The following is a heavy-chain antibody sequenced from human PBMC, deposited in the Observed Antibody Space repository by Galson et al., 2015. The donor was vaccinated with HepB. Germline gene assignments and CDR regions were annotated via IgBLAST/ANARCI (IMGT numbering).Heavy chain of an antibody. V-gene: IGHV1-69*02. J-gene: IGHJ5*02. CDR1: GGTFSSYT. CDR2: IIPILGIA. D-gene: IGHD6-19*01. Sequence: SVKVSCKASGGTFSSYTISWVRQAPGQGLEWMGRIIPILGIANYAQKFQGRVTITADKSTSTAYMELSSLRSEDTAVYYCARITVAGQYNWFDPWGQGTLVTVSS. CDR3: ARITVAGQYNWFDP.